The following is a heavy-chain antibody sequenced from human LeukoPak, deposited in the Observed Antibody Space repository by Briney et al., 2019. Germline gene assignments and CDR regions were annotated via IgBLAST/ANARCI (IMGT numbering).Heavy chain of an antibody. CDR1: GFPFITYS. J-gene: IGHJ4*02. Sequence: GGSLRLSCTASGFPFITYSMNWARQAPGKGLEWVSYISSSSSTIYYADSVKGRFTISRDNGKNSLYLQMNSLRAEDTAVYYCATEMGDYWGQGTLVTVSS. CDR3: ATEMGDY. CDR2: ISSSSSTI. V-gene: IGHV3-48*01. D-gene: IGHD2-8*01.